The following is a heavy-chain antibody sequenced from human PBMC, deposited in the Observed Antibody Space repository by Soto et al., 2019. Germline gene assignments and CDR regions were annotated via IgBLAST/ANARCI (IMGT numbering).Heavy chain of an antibody. D-gene: IGHD1-1*01. J-gene: IGHJ4*02. Sequence: PWGSLLVSCEFSGFIVSISHMIWVRQAPGKGLEGVSILYNHGKTNYVDSVKGRFTITRDNSKNTVYLQMNSLRVEDTAVYYCARLTEAERHWGQGALVTVSS. CDR2: LYNHGKT. CDR1: GFIVSISH. V-gene: IGHV3-53*01. CDR3: ARLTEAERH.